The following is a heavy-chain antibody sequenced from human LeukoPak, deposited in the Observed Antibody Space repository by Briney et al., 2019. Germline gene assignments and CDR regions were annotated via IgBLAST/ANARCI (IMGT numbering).Heavy chain of an antibody. J-gene: IGHJ3*02. CDR2: IYYSGST. CDR3: ARDRSSFGDYPDAFDI. V-gene: IGHV4-59*01. CDR1: GGSISSYY. Sequence: SETLSLTCTVSGGSISSYYWSWIRRPPGKGLEWIGYIYYSGSTNYNPSLKSRVTISVDTSKNQFSLKLSSVTAADTAVYYCARDRSSFGDYPDAFDIWGQGTMVTVSS. D-gene: IGHD3-3*01.